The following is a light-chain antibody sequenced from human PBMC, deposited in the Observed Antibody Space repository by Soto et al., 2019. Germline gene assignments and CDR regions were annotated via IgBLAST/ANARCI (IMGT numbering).Light chain of an antibody. CDR3: QQSYSTPYT. CDR1: QSITNY. V-gene: IGKV1-39*01. Sequence: DIQMTQSPSSLSASVGDRVTITCRASQSITNYLNWYQQKPGKAPKLLIYAASSLHSGVPSRFSGSGSGTDFTLNISSLQPEDFATYHCQQSYSTPYTFGQGTKLEIK. CDR2: AAS. J-gene: IGKJ2*01.